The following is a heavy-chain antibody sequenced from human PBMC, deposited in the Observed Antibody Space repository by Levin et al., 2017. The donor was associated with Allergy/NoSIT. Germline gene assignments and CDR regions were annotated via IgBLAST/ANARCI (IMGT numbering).Heavy chain of an antibody. J-gene: IGHJ4*02. D-gene: IGHD1-26*01. V-gene: IGHV3-53*01. CDR1: GFNVSTNY. Sequence: LSLTCAASGFNVSTNYINWVRQAPGRGLEWVSVIFSRGTAYYADSVKGRFTISRDNSKNTVYLQMNSLRAEDTAVYYCARGKWAGADYYDYWGQGTLVTVSS. CDR2: IFSRGTA. CDR3: ARGKWAGADYYDY.